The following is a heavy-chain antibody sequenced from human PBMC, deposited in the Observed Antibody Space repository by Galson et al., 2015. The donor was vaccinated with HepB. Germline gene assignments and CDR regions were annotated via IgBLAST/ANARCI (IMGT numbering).Heavy chain of an antibody. CDR3: ARLASIAPRLDP. J-gene: IGHJ5*02. CDR2: ISHDGNT. V-gene: IGHV4-4*02. CDR1: GNSISGRSW. Sequence: LSLTCVVSGNSISGRSWWTWVRQPPGKGLEWIGEISHDGNTKYNPSLKSRVTLLVDNSKNQFSLKLTSVTAADTAVYYCARLASIAPRLDPWGLGTLVTVS. D-gene: IGHD6-6*01.